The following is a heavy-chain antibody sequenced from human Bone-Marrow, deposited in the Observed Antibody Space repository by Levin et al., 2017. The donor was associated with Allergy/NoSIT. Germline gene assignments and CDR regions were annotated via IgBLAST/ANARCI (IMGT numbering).Heavy chain of an antibody. V-gene: IGHV3-23*01. D-gene: IGHD4-17*01. Sequence: AASVKVSCAASGFTFSSYAMSWVRQAPGKGLEWVSRIGDSGGDTYYADSVKGRFTISRDNSKNTLYLQMNSLRAEDTAIYYCAKAGWATVTAFDYWGQGTLVTVPS. J-gene: IGHJ4*02. CDR2: IGDSGGDT. CDR1: GFTFSSYA. CDR3: AKAGWATVTAFDY.